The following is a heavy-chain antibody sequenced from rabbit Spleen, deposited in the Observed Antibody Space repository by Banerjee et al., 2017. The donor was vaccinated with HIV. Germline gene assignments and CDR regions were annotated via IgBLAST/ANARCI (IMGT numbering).Heavy chain of an antibody. CDR3: ARDLVAVIGWNFYL. V-gene: IGHV1S40*01. Sequence: QSLEESGGDLVKPGASLTLTCTASGFSFSAGYYMCWVRQAPGKGLEWIACINIVTGKSVYASWAKGRFTMSRTSSTTVTLQMTSLTAADTATYFCARDLVAVIGWNFYLWGPGTLVTVS. CDR1: GFSFSAGYY. CDR2: INIVTGKS. J-gene: IGHJ4*01. D-gene: IGHD1-1*01.